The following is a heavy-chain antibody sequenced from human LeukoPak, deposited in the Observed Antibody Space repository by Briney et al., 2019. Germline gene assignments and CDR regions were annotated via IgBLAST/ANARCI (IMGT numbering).Heavy chain of an antibody. Sequence: PSQTLSLTCTVSGGSISSGSYYWSWIRQPAGKGLEWIGRIYTSGSTNYNPSLKSRVTISVDTSKNQFSLKLSSVTAADTAVYYCARVIGIAAAGTPPYYYYMDVWGKGTTVTVSS. CDR1: GGSISSGSYY. CDR2: IYTSGST. J-gene: IGHJ6*03. D-gene: IGHD6-13*01. CDR3: ARVIGIAAAGTPPYYYYMDV. V-gene: IGHV4-61*02.